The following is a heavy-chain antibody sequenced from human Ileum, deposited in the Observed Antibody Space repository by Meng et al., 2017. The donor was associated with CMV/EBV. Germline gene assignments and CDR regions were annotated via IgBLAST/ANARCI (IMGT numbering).Heavy chain of an antibody. J-gene: IGHJ4*02. CDR2: LNHRLRKA. CDR1: GVNLKSLE. D-gene: IGHD3-16*01. V-gene: IGHV1-69*01. Sequence: QWQLGQKGAEMGKLASPVRVTCSATGVNLKSLEVTWVRPAPGHGLEWLCGLNHRLRKANGAQKFQGRVTITADESTGTGFLDLGGLTSDDTAVYYCESRLEGLSQWGQGTLVTVSS. CDR3: ESRLEGLSQ.